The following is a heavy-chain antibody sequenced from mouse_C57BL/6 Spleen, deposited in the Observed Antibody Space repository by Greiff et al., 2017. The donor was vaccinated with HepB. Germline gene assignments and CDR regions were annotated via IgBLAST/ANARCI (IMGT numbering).Heavy chain of an antibody. Sequence: QVQLKESGAELVMPGASVKLSCKASGYTFTSYWMHWVKQRPGQGLEWIGEIDPSDSYTTYNQKFKGKSTLTVDKSSSTAYMQLSSLTSEDSAVYYCARGEYLLGYPVWGTGTTVTVSS. D-gene: IGHD2-1*01. V-gene: IGHV1-69*01. J-gene: IGHJ1*03. CDR2: IDPSDSYT. CDR1: GYTFTSYW. CDR3: ARGEYLLGYPV.